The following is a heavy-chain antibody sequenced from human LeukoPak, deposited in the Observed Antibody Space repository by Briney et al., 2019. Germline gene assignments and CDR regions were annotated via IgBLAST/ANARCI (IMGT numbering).Heavy chain of an antibody. CDR1: GGSLTNYY. CDR3: ARGVPDGYSDY. Sequence: PSETLSLTCTVSGGSLTNYYWSWIRQPPGKGLDWIGYIHYTGLTNYNPSLTSRLTISVDTSKNQFSLKLSSVTAADAAVYFCARGVPDGYSDYWGQGTLVTVSS. CDR2: IHYTGLT. J-gene: IGHJ4*02. D-gene: IGHD2-2*01. V-gene: IGHV4-59*01.